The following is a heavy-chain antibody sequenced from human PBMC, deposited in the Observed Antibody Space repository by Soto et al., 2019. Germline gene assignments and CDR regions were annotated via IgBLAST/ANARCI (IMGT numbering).Heavy chain of an antibody. CDR3: AKGGWLDN. V-gene: IGHV3-23*01. CDR1: GFTFSTYV. J-gene: IGHJ4*02. D-gene: IGHD6-19*01. CDR2: ISDNGAST. Sequence: EVQVLESGGGLVQPGGSLRLSCAASGFTFSTYVMNWVRQAPGKGLEWVSLISDNGASTHYADSVKGRFTISRDKAKHTLDLQRNGLRVEDTDVYYCAKGGWLDNWGQGTPVTVAA.